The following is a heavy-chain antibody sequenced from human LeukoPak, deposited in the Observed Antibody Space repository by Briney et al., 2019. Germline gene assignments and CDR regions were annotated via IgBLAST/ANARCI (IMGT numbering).Heavy chain of an antibody. Sequence: GASVKVSFKSSVYTFTIYDINWVRQATGQGLEWMGWLNPNSGNTGYAQKFQGRVTITRNTSISTAYMELSSLRSEDTAVYYCARAPSWGGLSSGSYYFDYWGQGTLVTVSS. CDR2: LNPNSGNT. D-gene: IGHD6-19*01. CDR1: VYTFTIYD. V-gene: IGHV1-8*03. J-gene: IGHJ4*02. CDR3: ARAPSWGGLSSGSYYFDY.